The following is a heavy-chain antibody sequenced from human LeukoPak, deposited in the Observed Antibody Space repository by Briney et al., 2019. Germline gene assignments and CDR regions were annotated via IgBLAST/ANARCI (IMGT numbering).Heavy chain of an antibody. CDR1: GYSFNTYW. V-gene: IGHV5-51*01. J-gene: IGHJ4*02. CDR3: AELTRGGYEKFDF. Sequence: GGSLKISCKGSGYSFNTYWIAWVRHMPGKGLECMGIIYPGDSETAYSPSFQGQVTISADKSISTAYLQWSSLKASDTAMYYCAELTRGGYEKFDFWGQGTLITVSS. CDR2: IYPGDSET. D-gene: IGHD5-12*01.